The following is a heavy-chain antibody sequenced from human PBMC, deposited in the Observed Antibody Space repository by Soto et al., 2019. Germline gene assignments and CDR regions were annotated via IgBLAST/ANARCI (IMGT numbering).Heavy chain of an antibody. V-gene: IGHV3-30*18. CDR1: GFTFSSYG. J-gene: IGHJ5*02. D-gene: IGHD6-19*01. CDR2: ISYDGSNK. CDR3: AKGGAVGHSNNWFDP. Sequence: PGGSLRLSCAASGFTFSSYGMHWVRQAPGKGLEWVAVISYDGSNKYYADSVKGRFTISRDNSKNTLYLQMNSLRAEDTAVYYRAKGGAVGHSNNWFDPWGQGTLVTVSS.